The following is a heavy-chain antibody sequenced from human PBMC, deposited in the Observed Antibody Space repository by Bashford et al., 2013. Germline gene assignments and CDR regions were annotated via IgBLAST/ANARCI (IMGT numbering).Heavy chain of an antibody. V-gene: IGHV5-51*01. Sequence: VRQMPGKGLEWMGIIYPGDSDTRYSPSLQGQVTISVDKSITTAYLQWSSLEASDTAVYYCARVVIENYNYYGMDVWGQGTTVTVSS. D-gene: IGHD3-22*01. CDR3: ARVVIENYNYYGMDV. CDR2: IYPGDSDT. J-gene: IGHJ6*02.